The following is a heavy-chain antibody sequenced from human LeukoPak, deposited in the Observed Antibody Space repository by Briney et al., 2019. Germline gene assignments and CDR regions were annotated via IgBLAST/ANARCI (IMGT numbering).Heavy chain of an antibody. V-gene: IGHV3-48*01. D-gene: IGHD6-13*01. CDR2: ISISTSTI. CDR1: GFTFASYS. CDR3: AKDGGTGRIAATGADY. J-gene: IGHJ4*02. Sequence: PGGSLRLSCAASGFTFASYSMTWVRQAPGKGLEWISYISISTSTIYHADSVRGRFTISRDNAKNSLYLQINSLRAEDTAVYYCAKDGGTGRIAATGADYWGQGTLVTVSS.